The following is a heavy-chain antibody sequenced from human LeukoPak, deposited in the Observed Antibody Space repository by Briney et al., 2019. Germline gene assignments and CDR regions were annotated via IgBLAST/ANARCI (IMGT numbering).Heavy chain of an antibody. V-gene: IGHV3-30*03. D-gene: IGHD6-13*01. CDR1: GFTFSSYG. Sequence: GGSLRLSCAASGFTFSSYGMSWVRQAPGKGLEWVAVISSDARSKYYADSVKGRFTISRDNAKNTVYLEMNSLRSEDTAVYYCARAIGSSWGKVDYWGQGTLVTVSS. J-gene: IGHJ4*02. CDR3: ARAIGSSWGKVDY. CDR2: ISSDARSK.